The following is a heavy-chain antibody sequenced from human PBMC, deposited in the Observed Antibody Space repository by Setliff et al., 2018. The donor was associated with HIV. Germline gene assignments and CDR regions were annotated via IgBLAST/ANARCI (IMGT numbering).Heavy chain of an antibody. CDR2: MYTSGST. V-gene: IGHV4-61*09. J-gene: IGHJ6*03. Sequence: PSETLSLTCTVSGGSISSGSYYWSWIRQPAGKGLEWIGHMYTSGSTNYNPSLKSRVTISVDTSKNQFSLKLSSVTAADTAVYYWARGVTIFGVVTRHNYYMDVWGKGTTVTVSS. CDR3: ARGVTIFGVVTRHNYYMDV. D-gene: IGHD3-3*01. CDR1: GGSISSGSYY.